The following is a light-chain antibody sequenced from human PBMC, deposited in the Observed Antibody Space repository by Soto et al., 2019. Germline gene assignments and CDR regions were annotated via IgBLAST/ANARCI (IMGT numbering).Light chain of an antibody. CDR2: GAS. CDR3: QQYHNWPPQYT. J-gene: IGKJ2*01. CDR1: QTIASN. Sequence: EIVMTQSPASLSVSPGEGATLSCRASQTIASNLAWYQQKPGQAPRLLIHGASTRATGVPARFSGSGSATDFTLTISSLQSEDFAVYYCQQYHNWPPQYTFGQGTKLQIK. V-gene: IGKV3-15*01.